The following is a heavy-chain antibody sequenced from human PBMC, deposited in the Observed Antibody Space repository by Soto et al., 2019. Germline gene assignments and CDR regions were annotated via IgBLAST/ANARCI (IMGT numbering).Heavy chain of an antibody. V-gene: IGHV3-21*01. CDR1: GFTFSSYS. D-gene: IGHD3-10*01. Sequence: GGSLRLSCAASGFTFSSYSMNWVRRAPGKGLEWVSSISSSSSYIYYADSVKGRFTISRDNAKNSLYLQMNSLRAEDTAVYYCARDLLLWFGEPRSYGMDVWGQGTTVTVSS. CDR2: ISSSSSYI. J-gene: IGHJ6*02. CDR3: ARDLLLWFGEPRSYGMDV.